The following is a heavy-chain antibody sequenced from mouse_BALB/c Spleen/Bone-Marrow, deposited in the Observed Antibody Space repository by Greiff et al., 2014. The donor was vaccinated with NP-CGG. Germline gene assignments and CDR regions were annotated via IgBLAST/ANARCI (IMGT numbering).Heavy chain of an antibody. V-gene: IGHV1-20*02. CDR1: GYSFTGYF. Sequence: VQLQQSGPELVKPGASVKISCKASGYSFTGYFMNWVMQSHGKSLEWIGRINPYNGDTFYNQKFKGKATLTVDKSSSTAHMELRSLASEDSAVYYCARSGYYSSSYFDYWGQGTTLTVSS. CDR3: ARSGYYSSSYFDY. D-gene: IGHD1-1*01. CDR2: INPYNGDT. J-gene: IGHJ2*01.